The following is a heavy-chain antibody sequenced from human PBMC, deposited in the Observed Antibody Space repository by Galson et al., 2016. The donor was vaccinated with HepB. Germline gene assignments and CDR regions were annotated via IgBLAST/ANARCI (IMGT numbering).Heavy chain of an antibody. D-gene: IGHD2-2*01. CDR1: GYTFTTYG. J-gene: IGHJ6*02. Sequence: SVKVSCKASGYTFTTYGISWVRQAPGQGLEWMGWISAYNGNTNYAQKLQGRVTMTTDTSTSTAYMELRSLRSDDTAVYYCARDPRKIRYQLLEINYYYYARDVWGQGTTVTVSS. V-gene: IGHV1-18*01. CDR3: ARDPRKIRYQLLEINYYYYARDV. CDR2: ISAYNGNT.